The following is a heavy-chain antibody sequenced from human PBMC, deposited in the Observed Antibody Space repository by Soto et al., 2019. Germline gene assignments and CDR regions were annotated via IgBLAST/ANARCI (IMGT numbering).Heavy chain of an antibody. CDR3: AGWGGHDYNY. J-gene: IGHJ4*02. Sequence: EVPLVQSGGGLVQPGGSLRLSCVASGFTFTDFYMNWVRQAPGKGLEWVANIRPDGSETNYVESVKGRFTTSRDNAKNSLFLQMNSLRADDTAVYYCAGWGGHDYNYWGQGILVTVSS. CDR1: GFTFTDFY. CDR2: IRPDGSET. D-gene: IGHD4-4*01. V-gene: IGHV3-7*03.